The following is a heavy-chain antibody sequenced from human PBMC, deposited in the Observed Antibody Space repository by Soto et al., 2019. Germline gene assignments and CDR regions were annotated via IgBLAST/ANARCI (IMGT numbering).Heavy chain of an antibody. CDR3: ARVGGTLSNWFDP. Sequence: PSETLSLTCTVSGDSVNSASYYWSWIRQPPGKGLEWIGYVYYSGSTNYNPSLKSRVTISVDTSKDQFSLKLSSVTAADTAVYYCARVGGTLSNWFDPWGQGILVTVSS. J-gene: IGHJ5*02. V-gene: IGHV4-61*01. D-gene: IGHD1-26*01. CDR1: GDSVNSASYY. CDR2: VYYSGST.